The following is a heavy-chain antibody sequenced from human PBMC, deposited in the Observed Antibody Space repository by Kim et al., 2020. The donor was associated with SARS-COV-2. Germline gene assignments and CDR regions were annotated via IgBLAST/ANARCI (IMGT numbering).Heavy chain of an antibody. V-gene: IGHV3-33*06. D-gene: IGHD6-19*01. Sequence: GGSLRLSCAASGFTFSSYGMHWVRQAPGKGLEWVAVIWYDGSNKYYADSVKGRFTISRDNSKNTLYLQMNSLRAEDTAVYYCAKDMDSSGWYRQVIQSYYYYYGMDVWGQGTTVTVSS. CDR2: IWYDGSNK. CDR3: AKDMDSSGWYRQVIQSYYYYYGMDV. J-gene: IGHJ6*02. CDR1: GFTFSSYG.